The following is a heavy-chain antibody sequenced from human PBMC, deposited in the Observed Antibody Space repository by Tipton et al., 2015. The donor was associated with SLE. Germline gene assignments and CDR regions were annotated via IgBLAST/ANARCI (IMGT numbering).Heavy chain of an antibody. Sequence: SLRLSCAASGFTFTNYWMGWVRQAPGKGLEWVANIKEDGSEKYYVDSVKGRFTISRDNAKNSLSLQMNSLRAEDTAVYYCASSLLTVFAGFDYWGQGTLVTVSS. CDR2: IKEDGSEK. J-gene: IGHJ4*02. CDR3: ASSLLTVFAGFDY. V-gene: IGHV3-7*01. D-gene: IGHD3-3*01. CDR1: GFTFTNYW.